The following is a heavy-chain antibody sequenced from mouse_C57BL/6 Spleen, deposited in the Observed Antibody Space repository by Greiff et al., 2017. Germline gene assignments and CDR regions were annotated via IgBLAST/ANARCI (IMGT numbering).Heavy chain of an antibody. V-gene: IGHV5-4*01. CDR3: ARDNSCYFDY. J-gene: IGHJ2*01. D-gene: IGHD1-3*01. CDR2: ISDGGSNT. CDR1: GFTFSSFA. Sequence: DVMLVESGGGLVKPGGSLKLSCAASGFTFSSFAMSWVRQTPEKRLEWVATISDGGSNTYYPDNVKGRFTITRDTAKNNLYLQLSHLKSEDTAMYYCARDNSCYFDYWGQGTTLTVSS.